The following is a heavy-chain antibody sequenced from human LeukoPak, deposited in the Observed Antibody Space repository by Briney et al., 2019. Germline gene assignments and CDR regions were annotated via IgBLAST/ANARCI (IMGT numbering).Heavy chain of an antibody. D-gene: IGHD4-17*01. CDR2: ISAYNGNT. CDR1: GYTFTSYG. J-gene: IGHJ4*02. CDR3: ARGPYWDTVTSGLPDY. V-gene: IGHV1-18*01. Sequence: ASVKVSCKASGYTFTSYGISWVRQAPGQGLEWMGWISAYNGNTNYAQKLQGRVTMTTDTSTSTAYMELRSLRSDDTAVYYCARGPYWDTVTSGLPDYWGQGTLVTVSS.